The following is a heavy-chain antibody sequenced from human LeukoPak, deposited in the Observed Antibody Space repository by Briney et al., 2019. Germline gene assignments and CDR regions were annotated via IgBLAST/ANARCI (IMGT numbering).Heavy chain of an antibody. Sequence: GGSLRLSCAASGFTVSSNYMSWVRQAPGKGLEWVSYISSSGSTIYYADSVKGRFTISRDNAKNSLYLQMNSLRAEDTAVYYCARDSPAALVDYYYIDVWGKGTTVTVSS. CDR3: ARDSPAALVDYYYIDV. J-gene: IGHJ6*03. CDR1: GFTVSSNY. CDR2: ISSSGSTI. V-gene: IGHV3-11*01. D-gene: IGHD2-2*01.